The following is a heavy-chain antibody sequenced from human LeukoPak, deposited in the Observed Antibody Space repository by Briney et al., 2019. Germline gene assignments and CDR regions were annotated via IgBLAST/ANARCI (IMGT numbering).Heavy chain of an antibody. CDR3: ARCCRGGSS. Sequence: ASVKVSCKSSGYTFTSYYMRWVRQAPGQGLEWMGMISPNGGSTSYAQKLQGRVTLTRDTSTSTVYMELSSLRSDDTAVYYCARCCRGGSSWGQGTLVTVSS. J-gene: IGHJ5*02. V-gene: IGHV1-46*01. D-gene: IGHD3-10*01. CDR2: ISPNGGST. CDR1: GYTFTSYY.